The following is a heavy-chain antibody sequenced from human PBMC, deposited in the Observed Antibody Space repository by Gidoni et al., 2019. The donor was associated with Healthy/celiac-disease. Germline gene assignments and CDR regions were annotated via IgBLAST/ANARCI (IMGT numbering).Heavy chain of an antibody. CDR1: GFTFSSYA. J-gene: IGHJ6*02. CDR3: ARDRVLWFGEWEDGMDV. CDR2: ISYDGSNK. V-gene: IGHV3-30-3*01. D-gene: IGHD3-10*01. Sequence: QVQLVESGGGVVQPGRSLRLSCAASGFTFSSYAMHWVRQAPGKGLEWVAVISYDGSNKYYADSVKGRFTISRDNSKNTLYLQMNSLRAEDTAVYYCARDRVLWFGEWEDGMDVWGQGTTVTVSS.